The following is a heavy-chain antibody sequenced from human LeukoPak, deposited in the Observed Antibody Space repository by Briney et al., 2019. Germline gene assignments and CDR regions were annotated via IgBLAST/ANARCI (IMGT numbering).Heavy chain of an antibody. V-gene: IGHV1-2*02. D-gene: IGHD3-10*01. Sequence: GASVKVSCKASGYTFTGYYMHWVRQAPGQGLEWMGWINPNSGGTNYAQKFQGRVTMTRDTSISTAYMELSSLRSEDTAVYYCARVEGDYGSGSYYYYYGMDVWGQGTTVTVSS. CDR1: GYTFTGYY. CDR2: INPNSGGT. CDR3: ARVEGDYGSGSYYYYYGMDV. J-gene: IGHJ6*02.